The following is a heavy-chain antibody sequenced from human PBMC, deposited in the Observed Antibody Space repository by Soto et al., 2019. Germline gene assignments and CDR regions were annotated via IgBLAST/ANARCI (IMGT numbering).Heavy chain of an antibody. J-gene: IGHJ4*02. Sequence: GGSLRLSCAASRFTFSSYGMHWVRQAPGKGLEWVAVISYDENDKSYADSVKGRFTISRDNSKNTLYLQMNSLRAEDTAVYYCAKGHNIAVAGTGLFDYWGQGTLVTVSS. CDR3: AKGHNIAVAGTGLFDY. D-gene: IGHD6-19*01. CDR2: ISYDENDK. CDR1: RFTFSSYG. V-gene: IGHV3-30*18.